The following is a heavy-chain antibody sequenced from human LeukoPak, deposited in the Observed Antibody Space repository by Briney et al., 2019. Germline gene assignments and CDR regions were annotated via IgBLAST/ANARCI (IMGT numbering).Heavy chain of an antibody. CDR2: ISGSGGST. Sequence: PGGSLRLSCAASGFTFSSYAMSWVRQAPGKGLEWVLAISGSGGSTYYADSVKGRFTISRDNSKNTLYLQMNSLRAEDTAVYYCAKGNMATITFDYWGQGTLVTVSS. D-gene: IGHD5-12*01. J-gene: IGHJ4*02. V-gene: IGHV3-23*01. CDR1: GFTFSSYA. CDR3: AKGNMATITFDY.